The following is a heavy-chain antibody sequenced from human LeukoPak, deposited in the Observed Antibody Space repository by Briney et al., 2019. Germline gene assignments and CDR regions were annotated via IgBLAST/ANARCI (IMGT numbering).Heavy chain of an antibody. Sequence: GGSLRLSCAASGFTFSSYGMSWVRQAPGKGLEWVSGISASGGSTYYADSVKGRFTSSRDNSKNTLYLQMNSLRAEDTAIYYCAKDFYSGNYYSPFDIWGQGTMVTVSS. CDR3: AKDFYSGNYYSPFDI. CDR2: ISASGGST. V-gene: IGHV3-23*01. J-gene: IGHJ3*02. CDR1: GFTFSSYG. D-gene: IGHD1-26*01.